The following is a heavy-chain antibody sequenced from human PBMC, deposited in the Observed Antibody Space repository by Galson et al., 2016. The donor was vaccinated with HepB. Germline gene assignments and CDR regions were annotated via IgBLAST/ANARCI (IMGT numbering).Heavy chain of an antibody. V-gene: IGHV3-23*01. CDR1: GFTFSSYA. CDR3: AKNTLRRMGFDY. J-gene: IGHJ4*02. Sequence: SLRLSCAASGFTFSSYALSWVRQAPGKGLEWVSAIGGSGGSTYYADSVKGRFTISRDNSKNTLYLQMNSLRTEDTAVYYCAKNTLRRMGFDYWGQGTLVTVSS. D-gene: IGHD2-2*02. CDR2: IGGSGGST.